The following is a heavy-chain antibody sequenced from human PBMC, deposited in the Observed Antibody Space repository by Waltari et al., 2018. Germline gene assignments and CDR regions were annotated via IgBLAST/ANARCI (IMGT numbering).Heavy chain of an antibody. CDR2: ISYSGST. Sequence: QVQLQESGPGRVNLSQTLSLPGPVSVAPISSGSYSWSWIRQPPGKGLEWIGYISYSGSTYYNGSLKSRVSISIDRSKNLFSLKLNSVTAADTAVYYCARDPYSTSSPYDAFDIWGQGTRVAVSS. V-gene: IGHV4-30-4*08. CDR1: VAPISSGSYS. D-gene: IGHD6-6*01. J-gene: IGHJ3*02. CDR3: ARDPYSTSSPYDAFDI.